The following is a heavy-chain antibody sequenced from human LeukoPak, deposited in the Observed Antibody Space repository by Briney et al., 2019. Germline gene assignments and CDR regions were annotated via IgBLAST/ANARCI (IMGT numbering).Heavy chain of an antibody. D-gene: IGHD2-8*02. J-gene: IGHJ4*02. CDR1: GGSISGYY. V-gene: IGHV4-59*08. CDR3: ARLGFRTGDNSLADY. Sequence: SETLSLTCTVSGGSISGYYWSWIRQPPGKGLECIGYIFYSVSTNYNPSFKSRVSISLDTSKSQFSLKLTSVTAADTAMYYCARLGFRTGDNSLADYWGRGTQVTVSS. CDR2: IFYSVST.